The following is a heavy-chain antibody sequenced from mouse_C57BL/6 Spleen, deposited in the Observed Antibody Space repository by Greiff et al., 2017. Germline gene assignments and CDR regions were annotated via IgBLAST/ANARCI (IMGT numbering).Heavy chain of an antibody. CDR2: ISSGGDYS. CDR3: TRDPGYGSSYYYYAMDY. CDR1: GFTFSSYA. V-gene: IGHV5-9-1*02. Sequence: EVQVVESGEGLVKPGGSLKLSCAASGFTFSSYAMSWVRQTPEKRLEWVAYISSGGDYSYYADTVKGRFTISRDNARNTLYLQMSMLKSEDTAMYYCTRDPGYGSSYYYYAMDYWGQGTSVTVSS. J-gene: IGHJ4*01. D-gene: IGHD1-1*01.